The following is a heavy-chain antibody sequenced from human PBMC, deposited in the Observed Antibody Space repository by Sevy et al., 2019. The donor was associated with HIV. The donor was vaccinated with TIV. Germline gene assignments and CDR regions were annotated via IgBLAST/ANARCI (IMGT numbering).Heavy chain of an antibody. V-gene: IGHV3-23*01. Sequence: GGSLRLSCAASGFTFSTYAMNWVRQAPGKGLEWVSTFGSGGVTTYYADSVRGRFTISRDISKNTLFLQMNSLRADDTAVYYCTRYALTSRTWFDPWGQGTLVTVSS. D-gene: IGHD7-27*01. J-gene: IGHJ5*02. CDR3: TRYALTSRTWFDP. CDR1: GFTFSTYA. CDR2: FGSGGVTT.